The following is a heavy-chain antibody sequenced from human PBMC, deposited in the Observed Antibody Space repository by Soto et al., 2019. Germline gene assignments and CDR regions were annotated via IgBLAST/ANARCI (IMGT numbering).Heavy chain of an antibody. D-gene: IGHD1-1*01. CDR2: ISGSGGST. CDR1: GFTFSSYA. CDR3: AKDGFRRELERPPPDY. Sequence: PGGSLRLSCAASGFTFSSYAMSWVRQAPGKGLEWVSAISGSGGSTYYADSVKGRFTISRDNSKNTLYLQMNSLRAEDTAVYYCAKDGFRRELERPPPDYWGQGTLVTVSS. J-gene: IGHJ4*02. V-gene: IGHV3-23*01.